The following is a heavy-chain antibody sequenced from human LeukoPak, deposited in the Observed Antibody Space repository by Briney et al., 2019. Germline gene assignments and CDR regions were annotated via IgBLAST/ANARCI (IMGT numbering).Heavy chain of an antibody. V-gene: IGHV3-30-3*01. CDR2: ISYDGSNK. CDR3: ARDPPGY. J-gene: IGHJ4*02. Sequence: PGGSLRLSCAASGFTFCSYAMHWVRQAPGKGLEWVAVISYDGSNKYYADSVKGRFTISRDNFKNTLYLQMNSLRAEDTAVYYCARDPPGYWGQGTLVTVSS. CDR1: GFTFCSYA.